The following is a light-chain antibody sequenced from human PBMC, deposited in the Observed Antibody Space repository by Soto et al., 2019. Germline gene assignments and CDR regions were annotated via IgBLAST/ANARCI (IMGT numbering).Light chain of an antibody. CDR2: AAS. V-gene: IGKV1-6*01. CDR3: QHLKSFTIT. CDR1: QGIRND. Sequence: AIQMTQSPSSLSASVGDRVTITCRASQGIRNDLGWYQQKPGKDPKLLIYAASSLQSGVPSRFSGSGSGTDFTLTISRLQTEDFATYECQHLKSFTITVGQGTRLEIK. J-gene: IGKJ5*01.